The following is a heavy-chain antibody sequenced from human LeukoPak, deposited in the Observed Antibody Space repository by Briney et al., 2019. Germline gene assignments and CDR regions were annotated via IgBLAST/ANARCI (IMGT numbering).Heavy chain of an antibody. J-gene: IGHJ6*03. V-gene: IGHV4-34*01. D-gene: IGHD3-3*01. Sequence: SETLSLTCAVYGGSFSGYYWSWIRQPPGKGLEWIGEINHSGSTNYNPSLKSRVTISVDTSKNQFSLKLSSVTAADTAVYYCARHIRLWSGYLRYYYYMDVWGKGTTVTVSS. CDR2: INHSGST. CDR1: GGSFSGYY. CDR3: ARHIRLWSGYLRYYYYMDV.